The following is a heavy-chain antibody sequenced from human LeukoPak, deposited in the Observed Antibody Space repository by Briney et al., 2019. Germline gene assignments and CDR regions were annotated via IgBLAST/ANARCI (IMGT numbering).Heavy chain of an antibody. CDR3: ARGSRLVRGVHNWFDP. D-gene: IGHD3-10*01. J-gene: IGHJ5*02. Sequence: PSETLSLTCAVYGGSFSGYYWSWIRQPPGKGLEWLREINHSGSTNYNPSLKGRVTISVDTSKNQFSLKLSSVTAADTAVYYCARGSRLVRGVHNWFDPWGQGTLVTVSS. CDR2: INHSGST. V-gene: IGHV4-34*01. CDR1: GGSFSGYY.